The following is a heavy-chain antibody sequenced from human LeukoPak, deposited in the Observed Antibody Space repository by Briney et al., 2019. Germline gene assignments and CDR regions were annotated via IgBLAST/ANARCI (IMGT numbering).Heavy chain of an antibody. Sequence: SVKVSCKASGGTFSSYAISWVRQAPGQGLEWMGGIIPIFGTANYAQKFQGRVTITADESTSTAYMELSSLRSEDTAVYYCTVPQSGGNWFDPWGPGTQVTVSS. CDR3: TVPQSGGNWFDP. V-gene: IGHV1-69*01. CDR2: IIPIFGTA. CDR1: GGTFSSYA. J-gene: IGHJ5*02. D-gene: IGHD3-16*01.